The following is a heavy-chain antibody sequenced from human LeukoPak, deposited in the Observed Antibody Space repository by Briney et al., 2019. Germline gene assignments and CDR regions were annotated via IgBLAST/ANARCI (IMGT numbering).Heavy chain of an antibody. CDR1: GYAFTSYG. Sequence: GASVKVSCKASGYAFTSYGISWVRQAPGQGLEWMGWISAYNGNTNCAQKLQGRVTMTTDTSTSTAYMELRSLRSDDTAVYYCARGDDILTGYFRGFDYWGQGTLVTVSS. V-gene: IGHV1-18*01. J-gene: IGHJ4*02. CDR3: ARGDDILTGYFRGFDY. D-gene: IGHD3-9*01. CDR2: ISAYNGNT.